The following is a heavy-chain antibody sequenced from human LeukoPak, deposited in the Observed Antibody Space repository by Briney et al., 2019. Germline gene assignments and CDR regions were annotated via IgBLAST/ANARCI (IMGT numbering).Heavy chain of an antibody. D-gene: IGHD3-3*01. Sequence: GGSLRLSCTASGFTVSSNYMSWVRQAPGKGLEWVSVIYTGSSTNYSDSVKGRFTMSRDNSKNTLYLQMNSLGAEDTAVYYCARVAYDFWSGPDYYYMDVWGKGTTVTVSS. CDR3: ARVAYDFWSGPDYYYMDV. CDR2: IYTGSST. CDR1: GFTVSSNY. J-gene: IGHJ6*03. V-gene: IGHV3-53*01.